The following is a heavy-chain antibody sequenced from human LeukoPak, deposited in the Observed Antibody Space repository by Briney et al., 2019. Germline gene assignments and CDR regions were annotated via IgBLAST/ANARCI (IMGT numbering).Heavy chain of an antibody. D-gene: IGHD2-21*01. Sequence: SETLSLTCAVYGGSFSGYYWSWIRQPPGKGLEWIGEINHSGSTNYNPSLKSRVTISVDTSKNQFSLKLSSVTAADTAVYYCIAIAIEDHFDYWGQGTLVTVSS. CDR3: IAIAIEDHFDY. CDR2: INHSGST. CDR1: GGSFSGYY. J-gene: IGHJ4*02. V-gene: IGHV4-34*01.